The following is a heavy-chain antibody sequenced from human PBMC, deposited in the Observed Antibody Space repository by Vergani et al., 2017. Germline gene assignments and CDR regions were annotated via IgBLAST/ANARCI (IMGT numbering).Heavy chain of an antibody. D-gene: IGHD3-3*01. Sequence: QVQLVQSGAEVKKPGSSVKVSCKASVGTFSSYAISWVRQAPGQGLEWMGGIIPIFGTANYAQKFQGRVTITADESTSTAYMELSSLRSEDTAVYYCARRGYYDFWSGSDAFDIWGQGTMVTVSS. CDR1: VGTFSSYA. V-gene: IGHV1-69*01. J-gene: IGHJ3*02. CDR2: IIPIFGTA. CDR3: ARRGYYDFWSGSDAFDI.